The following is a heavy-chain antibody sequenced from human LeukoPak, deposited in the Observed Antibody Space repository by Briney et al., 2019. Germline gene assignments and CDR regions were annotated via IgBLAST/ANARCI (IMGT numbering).Heavy chain of an antibody. D-gene: IGHD3-9*01. CDR1: GFTVSSNY. J-gene: IGHJ4*02. V-gene: IGHV3-21*01. Sequence: PGGSLRLSCAASGFTVSSNYMSWVRQAPGKGLEWVSSITASSTAIHSADSVKGRFTISRDNAKNFLYLQMNSLRAEDTAVYYCARTYYDILTGYNPYFDYWGQGILVTVSS. CDR2: ITASSTAI. CDR3: ARTYYDILTGYNPYFDY.